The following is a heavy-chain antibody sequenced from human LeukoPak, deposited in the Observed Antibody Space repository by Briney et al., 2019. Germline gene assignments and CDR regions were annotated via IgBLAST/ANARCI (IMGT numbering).Heavy chain of an antibody. CDR2: IYYSGST. CDR1: GGSISSDGYY. CDR3: ARGLYYYDSSGYYTYFDY. D-gene: IGHD3-22*01. V-gene: IGHV4-31*03. J-gene: IGHJ4*02. Sequence: SETLSLTCTVSGGSISSDGYYWSWIRQHPGKGLEWIGYIYYSGSTYYNPSLKSRVTISVDTSKNQFSLKLSSVTAADTAVYYCARGLYYYDSSGYYTYFDYWGQGTLVTVSS.